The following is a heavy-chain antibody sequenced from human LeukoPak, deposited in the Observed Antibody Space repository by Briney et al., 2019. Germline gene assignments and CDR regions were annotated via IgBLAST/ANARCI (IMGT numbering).Heavy chain of an antibody. CDR2: IKWDGGRT. Sequence: GGSLRLSCAASGFTFDDHGMSWVRQAPGKGLEWVSGIKWDGGRTGYADSVKGRFTISRDNAKNSVYLQMNSLRAEDTALYYCARDPRYSSIPGWFDPWGQGTLVTVSS. CDR3: ARDPRYSSIPGWFDP. J-gene: IGHJ5*02. V-gene: IGHV3-20*04. D-gene: IGHD6-13*01. CDR1: GFTFDDHG.